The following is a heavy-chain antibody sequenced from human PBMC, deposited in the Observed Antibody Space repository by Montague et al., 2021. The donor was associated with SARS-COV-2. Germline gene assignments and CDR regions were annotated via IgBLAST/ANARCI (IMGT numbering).Heavy chain of an antibody. CDR2: IHFTGTT. CDR3: ARDPNDGYDRFFDY. Sequence: SETLSLTCSVSDASISTSNYWGWLRQTPGKRLEWIASIHFTGTTYYKPSLKSRVTISVDTSKNQFSLKLTSLTAADTAIYFCARDPNDGYDRFFDYWGQGNLGTVSS. J-gene: IGHJ4*02. CDR1: DASISTSNY. D-gene: IGHD5-12*01. V-gene: IGHV4-39*07.